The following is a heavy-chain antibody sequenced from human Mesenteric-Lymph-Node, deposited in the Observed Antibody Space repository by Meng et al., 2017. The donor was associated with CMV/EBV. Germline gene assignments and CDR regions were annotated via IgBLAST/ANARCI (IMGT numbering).Heavy chain of an antibody. D-gene: IGHD4-17*01. V-gene: IGHV4-61*01. J-gene: IGHJ3*02. CDR1: GGSISSSSYY. CDR2: IYYSGST. CDR3: ARDRATTGI. Sequence: SETLSLTCTVSGGSISSSSYYWGWIRHPPGKGLEWIGYIYYSGSTNYNPSLKSRVTISVDTSKNQFSLKLSSVTAADTAVYYCARDRATTGIWGQGTMVTVSS.